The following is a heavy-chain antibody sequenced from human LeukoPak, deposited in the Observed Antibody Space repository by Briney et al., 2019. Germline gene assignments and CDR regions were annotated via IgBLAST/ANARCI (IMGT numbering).Heavy chain of an antibody. CDR2: ISSSSSYI. CDR3: ARDLDSSGSLDY. D-gene: IGHD1-26*01. Sequence: GGSLRLSCSASGFTFSSYSMNWVRQAPGKGLEWVSSISSSSSYIYYADSVKGRFNISRDNAKNSLYLQMNSLRAEDTAVYYCARDLDSSGSLDYWGQGSMVTVSS. J-gene: IGHJ4*02. V-gene: IGHV3-21*01. CDR1: GFTFSSYS.